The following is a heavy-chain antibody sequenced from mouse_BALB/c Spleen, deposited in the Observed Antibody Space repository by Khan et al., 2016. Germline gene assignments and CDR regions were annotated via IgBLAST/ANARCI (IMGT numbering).Heavy chain of an antibody. J-gene: IGHJ3*01. V-gene: IGHV5-4*02. D-gene: IGHD2-14*01. CDR3: ARDDRWFAY. CDR1: GFTFSDYY. Sequence: EVELVESGGGLVKPGVSLKLSCAASGFTFSDYYMYLVRQTPKKRLEWVATISDGGSYTYYPDSVKGRFTISRDNAKNNLYLQMSSLKSEDTAMYYCARDDRWFAYWGQGTLVTVSA. CDR2: ISDGGSYT.